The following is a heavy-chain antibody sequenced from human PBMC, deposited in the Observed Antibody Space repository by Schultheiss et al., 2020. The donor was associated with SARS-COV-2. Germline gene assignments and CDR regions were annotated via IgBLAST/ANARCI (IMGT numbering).Heavy chain of an antibody. CDR3: ARDGFFELGIAAAETGADYYYYMDV. D-gene: IGHD6-13*01. J-gene: IGHJ6*03. CDR2: IYDSGST. Sequence: SETLSLTCTVSGGSVSSGDYYWSWIRQPPGKGLEWIGYIYDSGSTNYNPSLKSRVTMSVDTSKNQFSLKLSSVTAADTAVYYCARDGFFELGIAAAETGADYYYYMDVWGKGTTVTVSS. V-gene: IGHV4-61*08. CDR1: GGSVSSGDYY.